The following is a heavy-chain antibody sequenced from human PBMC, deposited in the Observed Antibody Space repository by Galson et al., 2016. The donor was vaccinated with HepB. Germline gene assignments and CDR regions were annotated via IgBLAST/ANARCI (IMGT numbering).Heavy chain of an antibody. V-gene: IGHV4-61*08. CDR1: GGSVSSGGHY. J-gene: IGHJ4*02. CDR3: ARDRGYSYGPPYSFDS. Sequence: SETLSLTCTVSGGSVSSGGHYWSWIRQPPGKGLAWIGYIYYSGSTNYNPNLKSRVTVSLDTSKNQFSLKLSSVTAADTAVYYCARDRGYSYGPPYSFDSWGQGTLVTVSS. CDR2: IYYSGST. D-gene: IGHD5-18*01.